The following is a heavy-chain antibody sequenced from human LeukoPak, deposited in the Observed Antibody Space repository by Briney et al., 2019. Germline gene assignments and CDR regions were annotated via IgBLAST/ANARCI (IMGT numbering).Heavy chain of an antibody. Sequence: SVKVSCKASGGTFSSYAISWVRQAPGRGLEWMGGIIPIFGTANYAQKFQGRVTITADESTSTAYMELSSLRSEDTAVYYCARLLLRSIAVGYYGMDVWGQGTTVTVSS. CDR3: ARLLLRSIAVGYYGMDV. D-gene: IGHD6-6*01. J-gene: IGHJ6*02. CDR1: GGTFSSYA. V-gene: IGHV1-69*13. CDR2: IIPIFGTA.